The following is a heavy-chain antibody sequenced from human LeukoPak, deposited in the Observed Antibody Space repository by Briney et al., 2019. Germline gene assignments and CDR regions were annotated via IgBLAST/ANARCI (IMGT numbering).Heavy chain of an antibody. D-gene: IGHD5-12*01. V-gene: IGHV2-70*11. CDR1: GFSLSTSGVC. J-gene: IGHJ4*02. CDR3: AREKWLRAPFDY. Sequence: SGPALVKPTQTLTLTCTFSGFSLSTSGVCVSWIRQPPGKALEWLARIDWDDDKYYSTSLKTRLTISKDTSKNQVVLTMTNMDPVDTATYYCAREKWLRAPFDYWGQGTLVTVSS. CDR2: IDWDDDK.